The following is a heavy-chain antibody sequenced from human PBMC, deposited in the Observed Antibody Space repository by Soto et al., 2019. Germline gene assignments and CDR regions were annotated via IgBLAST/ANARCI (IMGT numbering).Heavy chain of an antibody. CDR3: ARDKPQQIVGYNYYYGLDV. V-gene: IGHV1-18*04. J-gene: IGHJ6*02. Sequence: APVEVSCQASGYTFTSNGITWVRQAPGQGLEWMGWISGYNGDTDYAQKFQGRVTMTTDTSTSTAYMEVRSLRPDDTAVYYCARDKPQQIVGYNYYYGLDVWGQGTTVP. CDR1: GYTFTSNG. CDR2: ISGYNGDT. D-gene: IGHD6-6*01.